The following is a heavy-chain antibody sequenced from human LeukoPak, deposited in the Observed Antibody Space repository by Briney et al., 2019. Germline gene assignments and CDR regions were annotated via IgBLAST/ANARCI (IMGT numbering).Heavy chain of an antibody. V-gene: IGHV4-34*01. CDR2: INHSGST. CDR3: ARGTTVVTPHWFDY. Sequence: SETLSLTCAVYGGSFSGYYWSWIRQPPGKGLEWIGEINHSGSTNYNPSLKSRVTISVDTSKNQFSLKLSSVTAADTAVYYCARGTTVVTPHWFDYWGQGTLVTVSS. J-gene: IGHJ4*02. CDR1: GGSFSGYY. D-gene: IGHD4-23*01.